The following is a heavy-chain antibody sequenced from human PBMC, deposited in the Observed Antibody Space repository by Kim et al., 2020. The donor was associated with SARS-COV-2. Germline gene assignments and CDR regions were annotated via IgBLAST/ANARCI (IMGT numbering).Heavy chain of an antibody. J-gene: IGHJ3*02. D-gene: IGHD6-13*01. V-gene: IGHV4-59*01. Sequence: KPSLKNRVTISVDTSRNQLSLKLSSVTAADAAVYYCARWGGVATGYTFDIWGQGTMVTVSS. CDR3: ARWGGVATGYTFDI.